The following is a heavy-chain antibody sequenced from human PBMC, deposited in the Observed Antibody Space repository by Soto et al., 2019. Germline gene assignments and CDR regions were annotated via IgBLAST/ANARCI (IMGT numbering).Heavy chain of an antibody. Sequence: GGSLRLSCTASGFIFRNYVMTWVRQAPGKGLEWVSSIIGSGGTTYYTDSVKGRFTISRDNSKNTLYLQMNSLRAEDTAVYYCANGGDYYYYYGMDVWGQGTTVTVSS. V-gene: IGHV3-23*01. J-gene: IGHJ6*02. CDR3: ANGGDYYYYYGMDV. CDR1: GFIFRNYV. D-gene: IGHD3-10*01. CDR2: IIGSGGTT.